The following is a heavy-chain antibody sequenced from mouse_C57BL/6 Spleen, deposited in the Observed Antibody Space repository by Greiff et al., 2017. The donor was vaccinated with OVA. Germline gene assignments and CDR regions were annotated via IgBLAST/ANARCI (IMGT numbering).Heavy chain of an antibody. CDR1: GYAFSSSW. V-gene: IGHV1-82*01. CDR2: IYPGDGAT. J-gene: IGHJ2*01. D-gene: IGHD1-1*01. Sequence: VQLQQSGPELVKPGASVKISCKASGYAFSSSWMNWVKQRPGTGLEWIGRIYPGDGATNYHGKFTGKATLTADKSSSTAYMQLSSLTSEDSAVYFCAREDYYGSSLVFDYWGQGTTLTVSS. CDR3: AREDYYGSSLVFDY.